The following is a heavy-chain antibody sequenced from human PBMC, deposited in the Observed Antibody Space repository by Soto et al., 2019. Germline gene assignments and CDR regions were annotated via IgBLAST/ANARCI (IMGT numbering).Heavy chain of an antibody. V-gene: IGHV3-30-3*01. D-gene: IGHD4-17*01. CDR2: ISYDGSNK. J-gene: IGHJ2*01. Sequence: QVQLVESGGGVVQPGRSLRLSCAASGFTFSSYAMHWVRQAPGKGLEWVAVISYDGSNKYYADSVKGRFTISRDNSKKTLYLQMNTLRAQDTAVYYCARDPVTTVVTSTNADWYFDLWGRGTLVTVSS. CDR1: GFTFSSYA. CDR3: ARDPVTTVVTSTNADWYFDL.